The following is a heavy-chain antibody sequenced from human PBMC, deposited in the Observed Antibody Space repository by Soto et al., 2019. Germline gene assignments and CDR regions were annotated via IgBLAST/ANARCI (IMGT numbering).Heavy chain of an antibody. Sequence: VGALRLSCAAAGFTCSSYAMSWVRQAPWKLLEWGPAISGSGGSTYYADSVKGRFTIYRDNSKNTLYLQMNSMRAEDTAVYYCAKASTSRTYDFWSGSDYYYYGMDVWGQGTTVPVSS. J-gene: IGHJ6*01. V-gene: IGHV3-23*01. CDR2: ISGSGGST. CDR1: GFTCSSYA. D-gene: IGHD3-3*01. CDR3: AKASTSRTYDFWSGSDYYYYGMDV.